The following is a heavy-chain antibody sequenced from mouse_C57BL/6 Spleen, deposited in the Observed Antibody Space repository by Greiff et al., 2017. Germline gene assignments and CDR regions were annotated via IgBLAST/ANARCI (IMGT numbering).Heavy chain of an antibody. V-gene: IGHV1-15*01. Sequence: VQLQQSGAELVRPGASVTLSCKASGYTFTDYEMHWVKQTPVHGLEWIGAIDPETGGTAYNQKFKGKAILTADKSSSTAYMEIRSLTSEDSAVYYCTRDGAMDYWGQGTSVTVSS. J-gene: IGHJ4*01. CDR1: GYTFTDYE. CDR2: IDPETGGT. CDR3: TRDGAMDY.